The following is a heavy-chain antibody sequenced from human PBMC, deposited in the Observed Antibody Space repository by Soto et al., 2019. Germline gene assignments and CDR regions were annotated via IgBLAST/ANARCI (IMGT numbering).Heavy chain of an antibody. D-gene: IGHD3-22*01. CDR2: IRSKSNSYAT. CDR1: GFTFSGSA. CDR3: TRDPRNYYDSIGSANWFDP. Sequence: QLGGSLRLSCAASGFTFSGSAMHWVRQASGKGLEWVGRIRSKSNSYATAYAASVKGRFTISRDDSKDTAYLQMNSLKAEDTAVYYCTRDPRNYYDSIGSANWFDPWGQGTLVTVSS. J-gene: IGHJ5*02. V-gene: IGHV3-73*01.